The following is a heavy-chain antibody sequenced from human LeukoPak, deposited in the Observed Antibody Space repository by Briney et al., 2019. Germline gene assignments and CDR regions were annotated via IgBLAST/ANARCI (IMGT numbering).Heavy chain of an antibody. D-gene: IGHD2-15*01. CDR2: INSDGSST. Sequence: PGGSLRLSCAASGFTFSSYWMHWVRQAPGKGLVWVSRINSDGSSTSYADSVKGRFTISRDNSKNTLYLQMNSLRAEDTAVYYCARYCSGGSCYGYYGMDVWGKGTTVTVSS. CDR3: ARYCSGGSCYGYYGMDV. J-gene: IGHJ6*04. CDR1: GFTFSSYW. V-gene: IGHV3-74*01.